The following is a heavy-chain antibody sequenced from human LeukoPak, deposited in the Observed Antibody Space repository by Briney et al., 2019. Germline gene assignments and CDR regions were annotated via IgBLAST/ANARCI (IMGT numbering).Heavy chain of an antibody. CDR3: ARDLPRAGTIGRRVWLDP. D-gene: IGHD3-10*01. J-gene: IGHJ5*02. CDR1: GGSFSGYY. Sequence: PSETLSLTCAVYGGSFSGYYWSWIRQPPGKGLEWIGEINHSGRTNYNPSLKSRVTISVDTSKNQFSLKLSSVTAADTAVYFCARDLPRAGTIGRRVWLDPWGQGTLVTVSS. CDR2: INHSGRT. V-gene: IGHV4-34*01.